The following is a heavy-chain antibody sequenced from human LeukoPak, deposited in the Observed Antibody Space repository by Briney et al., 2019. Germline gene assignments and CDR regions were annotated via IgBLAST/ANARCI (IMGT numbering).Heavy chain of an antibody. CDR1: GFTFSSYG. J-gene: IGHJ3*02. Sequence: PGGSLRLSCAASGFTFSSYGMHWVRQAPGKGLEWVAVISYDGSNKYYADSVKGRFTISRDNSMHTVSLQMSSLRAEDTAVYYCAKDVRAMIVVGDAFDIWGQGTMVTVSS. CDR2: ISYDGSNK. V-gene: IGHV3-30*18. CDR3: AKDVRAMIVVGDAFDI. D-gene: IGHD3-22*01.